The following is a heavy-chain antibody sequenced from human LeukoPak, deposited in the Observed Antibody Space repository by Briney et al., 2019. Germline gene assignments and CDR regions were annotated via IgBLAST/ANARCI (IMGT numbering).Heavy chain of an antibody. CDR2: IQPDGGEK. CDR3: ASERPSSSWYDF. CDR1: EFTFSNQW. Sequence: GGSLRLSCAASEFTFSNQWMTWVRQAPGKGLEWVANIQPDGGEKYYVGSARGRFTISRDNARNLLYLQMNSLRSEDTAVYYCASERPSSSWYDFWGQGILVTVSS. J-gene: IGHJ5*01. D-gene: IGHD6-13*01. V-gene: IGHV3-7*01.